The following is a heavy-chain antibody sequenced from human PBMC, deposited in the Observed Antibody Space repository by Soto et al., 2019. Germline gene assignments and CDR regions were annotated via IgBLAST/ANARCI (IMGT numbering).Heavy chain of an antibody. CDR1: GGSISSYY. CDR3: ARSPYDSSGYPDY. Sequence: SETLSLTCTVSGGSISSYYWSWIRQPPGKGLEWIGYIYYSGSTNYNPSLKSRVTISVDTSKNQFSLKLSSVTAADTAVYYCARSPYDSSGYPDYWGQGTLVTVS. J-gene: IGHJ4*02. D-gene: IGHD3-22*01. V-gene: IGHV4-59*01. CDR2: IYYSGST.